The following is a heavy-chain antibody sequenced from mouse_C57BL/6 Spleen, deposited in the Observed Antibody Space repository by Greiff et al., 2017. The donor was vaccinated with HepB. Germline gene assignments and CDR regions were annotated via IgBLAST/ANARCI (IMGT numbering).Heavy chain of an antibody. CDR3: ARPYYGSSAGLDY. CDR2: INPSSGYT. CDR1: GYTFTSYT. Sequence: VQLQQSGAELARPGASVKMSCKASGYTFTSYTMHWVKQSPGQGLEWIGYINPSSGYTKYNQKFKDKATLTADKSSSTAYMQLSSLTSEDSAVYYCARPYYGSSAGLDYWGQGTTLTVSS. D-gene: IGHD1-1*01. V-gene: IGHV1-4*01. J-gene: IGHJ2*01.